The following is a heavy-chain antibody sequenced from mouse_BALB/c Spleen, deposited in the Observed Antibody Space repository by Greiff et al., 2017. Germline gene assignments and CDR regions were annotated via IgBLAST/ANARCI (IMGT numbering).Heavy chain of an antibody. J-gene: IGHJ3*01. CDR2: IYPGDGDT. Sequence: QVQLQQSGAELARPGASVKLSCKASGYTFTSYWMQWVKQRPGQGLVWIGAIYPGDGDTRYTQKFKGKATLTADKSSSTAYMQLSSLASEDSAVYYCARRNYYGSSYVAYWGQGTLGTGSA. CDR1: GYTFTSYW. D-gene: IGHD1-1*01. V-gene: IGHV1-87*01. CDR3: ARRNYYGSSYVAY.